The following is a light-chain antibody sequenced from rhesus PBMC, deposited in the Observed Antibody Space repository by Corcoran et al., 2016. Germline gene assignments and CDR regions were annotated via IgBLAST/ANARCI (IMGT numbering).Light chain of an antibody. CDR1: QSLLDSEDGNTY. Sequence: DIVMTQTPLSLPVTPGEPASISCRSSQSLLDSEDGNTYLDWYLQKPGQSPQLLIYEVSHRASGVPERFRGSGSDTDFTLKISRVEAEDVGVYYCMQALEFPRTFGQGTKVEIK. V-gene: IGKV2-104*02. CDR3: MQALEFPRT. CDR2: EVS. J-gene: IGKJ1*01.